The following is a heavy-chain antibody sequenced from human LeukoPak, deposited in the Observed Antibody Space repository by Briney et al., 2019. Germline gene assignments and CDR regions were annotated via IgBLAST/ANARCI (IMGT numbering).Heavy chain of an antibody. CDR2: IWYDGSNK. CDR3: AKGGQSWLPYFDY. CDR1: GFTFSSYV. V-gene: IGHV3-33*06. Sequence: GRSLRLSCAASGFTFSSYVMHWVRQAPGKGLEWVAVIWYDGSNKYYADSVKGRFTISRDNSKNTLYLQMNSLRAEDTAVYYCAKGGQSWLPYFDYWGQGTLVTVSS. D-gene: IGHD5-24*01. J-gene: IGHJ4*02.